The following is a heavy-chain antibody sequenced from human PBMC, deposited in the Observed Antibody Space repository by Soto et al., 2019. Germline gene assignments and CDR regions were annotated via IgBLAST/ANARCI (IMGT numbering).Heavy chain of an antibody. V-gene: IGHV3-23*01. CDR3: ANHISISGG. CDR2: IDGSGSTI. D-gene: IGHD3-3*01. J-gene: IGHJ4*02. Sequence: EVQLLESGGGLVQPGGSLRLSCAASGFTFSGYAMTWFRQAPGKGLEWVSVIDGSGSTIYYADSVKGRFTISRDNSRNTLYLQMNSLRAEDTAVYYCANHISISGGWGQGTLVTVSS. CDR1: GFTFSGYA.